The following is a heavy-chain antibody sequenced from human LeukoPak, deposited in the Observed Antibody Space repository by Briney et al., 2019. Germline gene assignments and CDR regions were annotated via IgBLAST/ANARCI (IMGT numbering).Heavy chain of an antibody. CDR3: ARVTPNSCYYYIDY. Sequence: SETLSLTCAVSGGSISSGGYSWSWIRQPPGKGLEWIGYIYHSGSTYYNPSLKSRVTISVDRSKNQFSLKLSSVTAADTAVYYCARVTPNSCYYYIDYWGQGTLVTVSS. J-gene: IGHJ4*02. CDR2: IYHSGST. CDR1: GGSISSGGYS. D-gene: IGHD3-22*01. V-gene: IGHV4-30-2*01.